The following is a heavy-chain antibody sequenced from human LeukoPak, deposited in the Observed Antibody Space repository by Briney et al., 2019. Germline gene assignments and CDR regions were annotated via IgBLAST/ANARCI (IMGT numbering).Heavy chain of an antibody. J-gene: IGHJ4*02. CDR2: ITSTGGST. CDR1: GFTFSGFA. CDR3: AKTMGAIDHDY. D-gene: IGHD1-26*01. Sequence: PGGSLRHSCAASGFTFSGFAMSWVRQAPGKGLEWVSTITSTGGSTYYADSVKGRFTISIDNSKNTLYLQMNSLRAEDTAVYFCAKTMGAIDHDYWGQGTLVTVSS. V-gene: IGHV3-23*01.